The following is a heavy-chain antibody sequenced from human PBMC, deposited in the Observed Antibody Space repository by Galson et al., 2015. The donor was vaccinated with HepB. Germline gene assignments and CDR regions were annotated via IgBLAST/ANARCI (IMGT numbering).Heavy chain of an antibody. CDR1: GYSFTRHW. V-gene: IGHV5-51*03. CDR3: ARRGQELMVYAFDY. D-gene: IGHD2-8*01. J-gene: IGHJ4*02. CDR2: IYPGDSNI. Sequence: QSGAEVKKPGESLTISRKGSGYSFTRHWIGWVRQMPGKGLEWMGIIYPGDSNIRYSPSFQGQVTISADKSISTAYLQWSSLKASDTAMYYCARRGQELMVYAFDYWGQGTLVTVSS.